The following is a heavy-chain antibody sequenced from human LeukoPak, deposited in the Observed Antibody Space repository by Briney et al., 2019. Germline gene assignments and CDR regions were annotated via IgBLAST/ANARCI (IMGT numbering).Heavy chain of an antibody. CDR1: GFAFTSFT. CDR3: AKGGFEWELLSKLTTHPDYYYYGMDV. Sequence: GGSLRLSCAASGFAFTSFTMNWVRQTPGKGLEWVSSISGTGGNTYYADSVKGRFTISRDNSRNTLYLQMNSLRAEDTAVYYCAKGGFEWELLSKLTTHPDYYYYGMDVWGQGTTVTVSS. J-gene: IGHJ6*02. V-gene: IGHV3-23*01. D-gene: IGHD1-26*01. CDR2: ISGTGGNT.